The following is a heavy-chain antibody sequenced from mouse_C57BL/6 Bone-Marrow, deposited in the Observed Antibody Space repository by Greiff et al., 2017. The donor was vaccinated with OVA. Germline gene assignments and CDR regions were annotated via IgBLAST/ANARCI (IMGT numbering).Heavy chain of an antibody. D-gene: IGHD2-3*01. V-gene: IGHV2-4*01. Sequence: QVQLKESGPGLVQPSQSLSITCTVSGFSLTSSGVHWVREPPGKGLEWLGVIWSGGSTDYNAAFISRLSISKDNSKSQVFFKMNSLQADDTAIYYCAKIRDGYPWYFGVWGTGPTATVSS. CDR1: GFSLTSSG. CDR2: IWSGGST. J-gene: IGHJ1*03. CDR3: AKIRDGYPWYFGV.